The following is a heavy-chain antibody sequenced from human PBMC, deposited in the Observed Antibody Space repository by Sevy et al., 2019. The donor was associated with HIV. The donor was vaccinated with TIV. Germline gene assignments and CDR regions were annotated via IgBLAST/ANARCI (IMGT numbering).Heavy chain of an antibody. CDR3: AREAAAGYFDY. Sequence: GGSLRLSCAASGFTFSSYSMNWVRQAPGKGLACVSYISSSSSYTNYADSVKGRFTISRDNAKNSLYLQMNSLRAEDTAVYYCAREAAAGYFDYWGQGTLVTVSS. J-gene: IGHJ4*02. CDR2: ISSSSSYT. V-gene: IGHV3-21*05. CDR1: GFTFSSYS. D-gene: IGHD6-13*01.